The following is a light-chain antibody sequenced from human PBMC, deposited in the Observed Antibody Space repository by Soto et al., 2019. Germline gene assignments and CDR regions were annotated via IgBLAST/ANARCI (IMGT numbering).Light chain of an antibody. J-gene: IGKJ2*01. Sequence: EIVMTQSPATLSVSPGERATLPCRASQSVSSNLAWYQQKPGQAPRLLIYGASTRATGIPAWFSGSGSGTDFTLTTSRLQSEDFAVYYFQQYKNWPPYTFGKWTKLETK. CDR3: QQYKNWPPYT. CDR1: QSVSSN. CDR2: GAS. V-gene: IGKV3-15*01.